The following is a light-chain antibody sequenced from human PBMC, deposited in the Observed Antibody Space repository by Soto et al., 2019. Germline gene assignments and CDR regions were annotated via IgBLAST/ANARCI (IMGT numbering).Light chain of an antibody. V-gene: IGKV1-5*03. J-gene: IGKJ1*01. CDR3: QQYNNYWA. CDR2: KAS. Sequence: DIQMTQSPSSLSASVGDRFTITCRASQSISTWLAWYQQKPGKAPXXLIYKASNLETGVPSRFSGSGSGTEFTLTISSLQPDDFATYYCQQYNNYWAFGQGTKVDIK. CDR1: QSISTW.